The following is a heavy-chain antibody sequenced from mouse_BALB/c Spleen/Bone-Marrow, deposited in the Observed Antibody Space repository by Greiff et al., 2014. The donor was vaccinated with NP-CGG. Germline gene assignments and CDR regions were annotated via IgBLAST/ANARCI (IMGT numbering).Heavy chain of an antibody. D-gene: IGHD2-4*01. J-gene: IGHJ4*01. Sequence: VQVVESGAELVKPGASVKLSCKTSGYTFTSYWIQWVKQRPGQGLEWIGEIFTGGVSIYYNEKFEGKAALTIDKSSSTAYMNXXXXXSEXSGVYFCGRRGLRQAMDYWGQGTSVTVSS. CDR3: GRRGLRQAMDY. V-gene: IGHV1S132*01. CDR1: GYTFTSYW. CDR2: IFTGGVSI.